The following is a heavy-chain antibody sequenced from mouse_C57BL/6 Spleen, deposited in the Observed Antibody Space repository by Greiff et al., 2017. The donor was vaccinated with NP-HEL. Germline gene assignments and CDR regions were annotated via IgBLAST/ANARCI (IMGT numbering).Heavy chain of an antibody. J-gene: IGHJ2*01. CDR3: TKTYDGYYVNY. Sequence: VKLQESGAELVRPGASVTLSCKASGYTFTDYEMHWVKQTPVHGLEWIGAIDPETGGTAYNQKFKGKAILTADKSSSTAYMELRSLTSEDSAVYYCTKTYDGYYVNYWGQGTTLTVSS. CDR1: GYTFTDYE. CDR2: IDPETGGT. V-gene: IGHV1-15*01. D-gene: IGHD2-3*01.